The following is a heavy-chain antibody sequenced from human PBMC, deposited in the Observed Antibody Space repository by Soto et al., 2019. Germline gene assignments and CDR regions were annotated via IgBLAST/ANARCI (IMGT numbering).Heavy chain of an antibody. D-gene: IGHD5-18*01. CDR3: ARVEIADTNMIIAWFDP. CDR2: ITPRFGTT. Sequence: QVSLVQSGPEVKKPGSSVKVSCRASGDTFTNYAITWVRQARGQGLEWMGGITPRFGTTTYAQRFQGRLTLIADESSSTVYMQLTSLSSDDTAVYYCARVEIADTNMIIAWFDPWGQGTLVTVTS. V-gene: IGHV1-69*01. CDR1: GDTFTNYA. J-gene: IGHJ5*02.